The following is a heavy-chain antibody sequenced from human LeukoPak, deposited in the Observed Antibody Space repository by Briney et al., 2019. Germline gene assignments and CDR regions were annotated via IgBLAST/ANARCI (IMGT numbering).Heavy chain of an antibody. CDR3: ARVGRRWLVSAFDI. D-gene: IGHD6-19*01. J-gene: IGHJ3*02. Sequence: SETVSLTCTVSGGSISSYYWSWIRQPPGKGLEWIGYIYYSGSTNYNPSLKSRVTISVDTSKNQFSLKLSSVTAADTAVYYCARVGRRWLVSAFDIWGQGTMVTVSS. CDR2: IYYSGST. V-gene: IGHV4-59*01. CDR1: GGSISSYY.